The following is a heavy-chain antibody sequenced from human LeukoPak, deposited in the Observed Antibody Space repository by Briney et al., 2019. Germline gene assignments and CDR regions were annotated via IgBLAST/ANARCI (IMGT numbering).Heavy chain of an antibody. V-gene: IGHV1-18*01. CDR2: ISAYNGNT. D-gene: IGHD2-15*01. CDR1: GYTFTSYG. Sequence: GASVKVSCKVSGYTFTSYGISWVRQAPGQGLEWMGWISAYNGNTNYAQKLQGRVTMTTDTSTSTAYMELRSLRSDDTAVYYCARARVYCSGGSCYFGPPEQPNYYFDYWGQGTLVTVSS. CDR3: ARARVYCSGGSCYFGPPEQPNYYFDY. J-gene: IGHJ4*02.